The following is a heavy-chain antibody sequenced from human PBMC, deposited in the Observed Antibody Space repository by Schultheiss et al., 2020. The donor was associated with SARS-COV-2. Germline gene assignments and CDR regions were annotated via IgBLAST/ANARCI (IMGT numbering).Heavy chain of an antibody. CDR3: AREGKSGPDP. D-gene: IGHD3-10*01. Sequence: SETLSLTCTVSGYSISSGYYWGWIRQPPGKGLEWIGSIYHSGSTYYNPSLKSRVTISVDTSKNQFSLKLSSVTAADTAVYYCAREGKSGPDPWGQGTLVTVSS. CDR2: IYHSGST. CDR1: GYSISSGYY. V-gene: IGHV4-38-2*02. J-gene: IGHJ5*02.